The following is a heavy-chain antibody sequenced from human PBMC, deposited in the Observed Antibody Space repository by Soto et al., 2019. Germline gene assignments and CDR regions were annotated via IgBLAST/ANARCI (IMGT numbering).Heavy chain of an antibody. Sequence: QVQLQESGPGLVKPSETLSLTCTVSGGSVSSGSYHWGWIRQPPGKGLEWIGYIYHSGSTNYNPSLKSRVTTSVATSKTPSSLILTSVPAADTALYYWARLSVAWFDPWGQGTLVTVAS. V-gene: IGHV4-61*01. CDR1: GGSVSSGSYH. J-gene: IGHJ5*02. D-gene: IGHD6-19*01. CDR3: ARLSVAWFDP. CDR2: IYHSGST.